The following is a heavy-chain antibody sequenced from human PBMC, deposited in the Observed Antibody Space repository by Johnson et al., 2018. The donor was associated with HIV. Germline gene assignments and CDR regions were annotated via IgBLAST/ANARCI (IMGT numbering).Heavy chain of an antibody. J-gene: IGHJ3*02. CDR3: ARERRGGHTYAFDI. V-gene: IGHV3-11*04. D-gene: IGHD5-18*01. CDR1: GFTFSDYY. CDR2: ISSSGSTI. Sequence: QVRLVEAGGGLVQPGGSLRLSCAASGFTFSDYYMSWIRQAPGKGLEWVSYISSSGSTIYYADSVKGRFTISRDNAKNSLYLQMNSLRAEDTAVYYCARERRGGHTYAFDIWGQGTMVTVSS.